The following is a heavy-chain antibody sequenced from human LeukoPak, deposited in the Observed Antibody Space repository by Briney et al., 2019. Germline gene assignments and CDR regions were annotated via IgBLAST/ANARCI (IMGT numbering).Heavy chain of an antibody. D-gene: IGHD3-22*01. J-gene: IGHJ3*02. Sequence: GGSLRLSCAASGFTFSGSAMHWVRQAPGKGLEWVAVISYDGSNKYYADSVKGRFTISRDNSKNTLYLQMNSLRAEDTAVYYCARDRYYYDSSGYWGAFDIWGQGTMVTVSS. CDR1: GFTFSGSA. V-gene: IGHV3-30*04. CDR2: ISYDGSNK. CDR3: ARDRYYYDSSGYWGAFDI.